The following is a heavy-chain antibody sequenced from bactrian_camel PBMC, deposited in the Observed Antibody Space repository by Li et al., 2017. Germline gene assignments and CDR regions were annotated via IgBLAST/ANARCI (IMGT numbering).Heavy chain of an antibody. J-gene: IGHJ4*01. D-gene: IGHD3*01. CDR2: IDSDGRT. Sequence: HVQLVESGGDSVQAGGSLRVSCVVSGIDVRHYCMGWFRQAPGKEKEGVATIDSDGRTSYADSVKGRFTISEDSATNTRYLQMNSLKPGDSATYHCAASGGQLGRWCYEFPVNWVSWLYNWGQGTQVTVS. CDR3: AASGGQLGRWCYEFPVNWVSWLYN. V-gene: IGHV3S53*01. CDR1: GIDVRHYC.